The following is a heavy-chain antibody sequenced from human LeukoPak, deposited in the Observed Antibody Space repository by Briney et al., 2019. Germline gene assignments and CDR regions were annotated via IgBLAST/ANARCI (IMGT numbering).Heavy chain of an antibody. CDR2: ISGSGGST. CDR3: AKDSLNWDFDY. D-gene: IGHD7-27*01. J-gene: IGHJ4*02. Sequence: GGSLRLSCAASGFTFNNYAIHWVRQAPGKGLEWVSAISGSGGSTYYADSVKGRFTISRDNSKNTLYLQMNSLRAEDTAVYYCAKDSLNWDFDYWGQGTLVTVSS. V-gene: IGHV3-23*01. CDR1: GFTFNNYA.